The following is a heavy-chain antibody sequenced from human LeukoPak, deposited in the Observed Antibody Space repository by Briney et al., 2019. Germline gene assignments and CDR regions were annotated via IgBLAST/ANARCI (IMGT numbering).Heavy chain of an antibody. CDR2: FDPEDGET. D-gene: IGHD2-2*01. Sequence: ASVKVSCKVSGHTLTELSMHWVRQAPGKGLEWMGGFDPEDGETKYAQKFQGRVTMTEDTSTDTAYMELSSLRSEDTAVYYCATDRDIVAVPAALGYWGQGTLVTVS. J-gene: IGHJ4*02. CDR1: GHTLTELS. CDR3: ATDRDIVAVPAALGY. V-gene: IGHV1-24*01.